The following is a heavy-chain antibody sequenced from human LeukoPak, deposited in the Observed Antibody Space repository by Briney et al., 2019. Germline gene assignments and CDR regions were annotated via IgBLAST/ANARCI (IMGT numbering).Heavy chain of an antibody. Sequence: GGSLRLSCAASGFTFSNYWMSWVRQAPGKGLEWVANIKQDGSEKYYVDSVKGRFTISRDNAKNSLYLQMNSLRAEDTAVYYCARARGNWNYYYYYYMDVWGKGTTVTVSS. CDR1: GFTFSNYW. CDR3: ARARGNWNYYYYYYMDV. D-gene: IGHD1-20*01. V-gene: IGHV3-7*01. J-gene: IGHJ6*03. CDR2: IKQDGSEK.